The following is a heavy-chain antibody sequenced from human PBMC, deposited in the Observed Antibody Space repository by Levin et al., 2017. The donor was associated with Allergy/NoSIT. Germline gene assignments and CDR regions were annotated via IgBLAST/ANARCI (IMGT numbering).Heavy chain of an antibody. D-gene: IGHD6-19*01. Sequence: QAGGSLRLSCAASGFIFSNYAMTWVRQAPGKGLEWVAAVTGSGVSTDYADSVKGRFTISRDNSRNTVYLQMRSLRVEDTAVYYCVRREFTSSGCFDYWGQGTLVTVSS. CDR3: VRREFTSSGCFDY. V-gene: IGHV3-23*01. CDR2: VTGSGVST. CDR1: GFIFSNYA. J-gene: IGHJ4*02.